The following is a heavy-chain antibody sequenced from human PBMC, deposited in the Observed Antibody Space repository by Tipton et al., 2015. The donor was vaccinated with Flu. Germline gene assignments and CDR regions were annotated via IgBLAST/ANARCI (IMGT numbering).Heavy chain of an antibody. CDR2: IMNDGSNK. Sequence: CAASGFTFSNYGMHWLRQAPGKGLEWVALIMNDGSNKYYGGFVKGRFTISRDNSKNTVSLQMNSLRPEDTAVYYCARGLGYSYGSRFDPWDQGTLVSVSS. V-gene: IGHV3-30*03. CDR1: GFTFSNYG. J-gene: IGHJ5*02. D-gene: IGHD5-18*01. CDR3: ARGLGYSYGSRFDP.